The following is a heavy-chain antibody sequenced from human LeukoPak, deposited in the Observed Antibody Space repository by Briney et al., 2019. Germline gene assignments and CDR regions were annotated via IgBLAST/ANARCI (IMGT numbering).Heavy chain of an antibody. CDR1: GGTFSSYA. CDR2: IIPIFGTA. J-gene: IGHJ6*02. CDR3: ARGGNTSDLYYGMDV. V-gene: IGHV1-69*13. Sequence: SVKVSCKASGGTFSSYALSWVRQAPGQGLEWMGRIIPIFGTANYAQKFQGRVTITADESTSTAYMELSSLRSEDTAIYYCARGGNTSDLYYGMDVWGQGTTVTVSS. D-gene: IGHD6-25*01.